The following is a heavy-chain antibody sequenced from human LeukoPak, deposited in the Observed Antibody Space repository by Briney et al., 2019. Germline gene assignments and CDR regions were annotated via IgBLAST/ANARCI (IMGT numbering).Heavy chain of an antibody. CDR2: ISSSGSPI. Sequence: PGGSLRLSCAASGFPFSTYEMNWVRQAPGKGLEWLSYISSSGSPIYYADSVRGRFTISRDNAKNSLYLQMSSLRAEDTAVYYCARGGSGRTQDDAFDIWGQGTMVTVSS. CDR3: ARGGSGRTQDDAFDI. CDR1: GFPFSTYE. J-gene: IGHJ3*02. V-gene: IGHV3-48*03. D-gene: IGHD3-10*01.